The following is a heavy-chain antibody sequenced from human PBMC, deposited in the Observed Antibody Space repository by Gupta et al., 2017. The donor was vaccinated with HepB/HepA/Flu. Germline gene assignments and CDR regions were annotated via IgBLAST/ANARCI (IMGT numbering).Heavy chain of an antibody. CDR2: ITGRGDRT. Sequence: EVQMLESGGGLEQPGGSLRLSCAASGFTFKNYAVTWVRQTPGKGLEWVSAITGRGDRTLYADSVKGRFTISRDNSKNILYLQMNSPRVEDTAIYYCAKDPNGDYVGAFDTWGQGTMVTVSS. V-gene: IGHV3-23*01. CDR1: GFTFKNYA. CDR3: AKDPNGDYVGAFDT. D-gene: IGHD4-17*01. J-gene: IGHJ3*02.